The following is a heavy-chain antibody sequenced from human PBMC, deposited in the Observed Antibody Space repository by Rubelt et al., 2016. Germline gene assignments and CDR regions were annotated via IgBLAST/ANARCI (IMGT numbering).Heavy chain of an antibody. CDR2: SYYSGGT. Sequence: QLQLQESGPGLVKPSETLSLTCTVSGGSISSSSYYWGWIRQPPGKGLEWIGSSYYSGGTYYNPSLKSRVTISVDKSKNQFSLKLISVTSADTAVYYCARAIDKSSGWYRWGQGTPVTVSS. CDR3: ARAIDKSSGWYR. V-gene: IGHV4-39*07. J-gene: IGHJ4*02. CDR1: GGSISSSSYY. D-gene: IGHD6-19*01.